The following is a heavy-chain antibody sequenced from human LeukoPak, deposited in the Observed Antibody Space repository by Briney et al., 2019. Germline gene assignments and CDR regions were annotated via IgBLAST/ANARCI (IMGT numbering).Heavy chain of an antibody. V-gene: IGHV1-2*02. Sequence: ASVKVSCKASGYTFTGYYMHWVRQAPGQGLEWMGWINPNSGGTNYAQKFQGRVTMTRDTSISTAYMELSRRRSDDTAVYYCARDLVDIVVVPAAFVGWWFDPWGQGTLVTVSS. CDR2: INPNSGGT. CDR3: ARDLVDIVVVPAAFVGWWFDP. D-gene: IGHD2-2*03. J-gene: IGHJ5*02. CDR1: GYTFTGYY.